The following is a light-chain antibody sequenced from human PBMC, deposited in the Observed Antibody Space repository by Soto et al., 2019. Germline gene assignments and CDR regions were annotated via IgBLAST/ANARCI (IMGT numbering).Light chain of an antibody. Sequence: EIVLTQSPATLSLSPGERATLSCRASQSVGNSLAWYQQKPGQAPRLLIFDASKRATGIPATFSGSGSGTDVTLTISSLEPADFAVYYCQHRSNWPPTFGQGTRLEIK. J-gene: IGKJ5*01. CDR3: QHRSNWPPT. V-gene: IGKV3-11*01. CDR1: QSVGNS. CDR2: DAS.